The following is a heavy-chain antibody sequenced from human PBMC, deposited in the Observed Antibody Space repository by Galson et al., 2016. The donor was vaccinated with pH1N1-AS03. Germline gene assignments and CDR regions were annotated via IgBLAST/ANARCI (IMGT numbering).Heavy chain of an antibody. CDR3: ARVLTPGYFHTMDV. CDR2: IYLRGST. CDR1: GDSVSGGHW. V-gene: IGHV4-4*02. J-gene: IGHJ6*02. D-gene: IGHD2/OR15-2a*01. Sequence: LSLTCAVSGDSVSGGHWWTWVRQSPGKGLEWIGYIYLRGSTDYNPSLADRVIISADRSTNDFSLTLSSVTAADMAVYYCARVLTPGYFHTMDVWGRGTTVTVSS.